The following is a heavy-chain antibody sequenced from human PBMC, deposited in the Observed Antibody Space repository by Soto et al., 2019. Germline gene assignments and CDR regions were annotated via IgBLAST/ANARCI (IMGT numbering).Heavy chain of an antibody. CDR2: IGGGGNT. J-gene: IGHJ6*02. Sequence: EVQLVESGGGLVQPGGSLRLSCAASGFTVSTDWMYWVRQAPGKGLEWVSVIGGGGNTFYADSVEGRFTISRDNSKNTVYLQMNSLRTEDTAVYYCVRENYYYGMDVWGQGTTVSVSS. CDR1: GFTVSTDW. V-gene: IGHV3-66*01. CDR3: VRENYYYGMDV.